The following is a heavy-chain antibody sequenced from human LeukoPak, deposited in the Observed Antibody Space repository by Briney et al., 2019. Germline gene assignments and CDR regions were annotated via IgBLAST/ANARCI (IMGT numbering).Heavy chain of an antibody. V-gene: IGHV3-23*01. Sequence: PGGTLRLSCAASGFTFSNYGVNWVRQAPEKGLEWVSAISGSGVTTYFADSVKGRFTISRDNSKNTLYLQMNSLRAEDTAVYYCARDMGYSGSSPIEYWGQGSLVTVSS. CDR1: GFTFSNYG. CDR3: ARDMGYSGSSPIEY. CDR2: ISGSGVTT. J-gene: IGHJ4*02. D-gene: IGHD1-26*01.